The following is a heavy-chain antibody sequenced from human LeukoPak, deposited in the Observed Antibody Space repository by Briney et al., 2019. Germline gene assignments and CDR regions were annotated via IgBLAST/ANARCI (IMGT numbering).Heavy chain of an antibody. D-gene: IGHD2-2*01. CDR1: GFTFSSYS. J-gene: IGHJ4*02. CDR3: ARDQATGIVVVPAATN. CDR2: ISSSSSCI. Sequence: GGSLRLSCAASGFTFSSYSMNWVRQAPGKGLEWVSSISSSSSCIYYADSVKGRFTISRDNAKNSLYLQMNSLRAEDTAVYYCARDQATGIVVVPAATNWGQGTLVTVSS. V-gene: IGHV3-21*01.